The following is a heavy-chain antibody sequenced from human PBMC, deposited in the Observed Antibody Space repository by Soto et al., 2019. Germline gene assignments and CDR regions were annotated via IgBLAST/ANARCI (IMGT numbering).Heavy chain of an antibody. CDR3: AKGGPAAYYYGMDV. J-gene: IGHJ6*02. D-gene: IGHD3-10*01. CDR1: GFTFSSYA. V-gene: IGHV3-23*01. CDR2: IGGSTGST. Sequence: GGSLRLSCAASGFTFSSYAMSWVRQAPGKGLEWVSAIGGSTGSTYYADSVKGRFTISRDISKNTAYLQMNSLRAEDTAVYYCAKGGPAAYYYGMDVWGQGTTVTVSS.